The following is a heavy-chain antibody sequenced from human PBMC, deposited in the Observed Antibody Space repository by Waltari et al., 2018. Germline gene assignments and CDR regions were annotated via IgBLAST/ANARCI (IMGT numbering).Heavy chain of an antibody. J-gene: IGHJ6*02. CDR3: ASHRPGGLGMDV. CDR2: IKSEGGGT. Sequence: EMQLVESGGGLVQPGGYLRLSCAASRPNSRSYWMHWVRQAPGKGLVWVSRIKSEGGGTTYADPVEGRVTTSRDNAKNTLFLQMNSLRGEDTAVYYCASHRPGGLGMDVWGQGTTVIVSS. CDR1: RPNSRSYW. V-gene: IGHV3-74*01.